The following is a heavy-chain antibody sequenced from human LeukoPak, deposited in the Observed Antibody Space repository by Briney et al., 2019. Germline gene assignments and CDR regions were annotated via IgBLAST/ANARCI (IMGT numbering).Heavy chain of an antibody. CDR2: ISSNRGST. D-gene: IGHD6-13*01. CDR3: VKDPPYSSSWYFQY. CDR1: GFTFSSYA. J-gene: IGHJ1*01. Sequence: GGSLRLSCSASGFTFSSYAMHWVRQAPGKGLEYVSAISSNRGSTYYADSVKGRFTISRDNSKNTLYLQMSSLRAEDTAVYYCVKDPPYSSSWYFQYWGQGTWSPSPQ. V-gene: IGHV3-64D*06.